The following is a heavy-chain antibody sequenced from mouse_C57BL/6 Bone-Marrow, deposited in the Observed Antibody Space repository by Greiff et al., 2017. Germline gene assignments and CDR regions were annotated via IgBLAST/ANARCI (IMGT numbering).Heavy chain of an antibody. D-gene: IGHD2-12*01. J-gene: IGHJ2*01. Sequence: QVQLQQPGAELVKPGASVKMSCKASGYTFTSYWITWVKQRPGQGLEWIGDIYPGSGSTNYNEKFKSKATLTVDTSSSTAYMHLSSLTSEDSSVYYWAREGAYYSHIYYWGQGTTLTVSS. CDR3: AREGAYYSHIYY. V-gene: IGHV1-55*01. CDR1: GYTFTSYW. CDR2: IYPGSGST.